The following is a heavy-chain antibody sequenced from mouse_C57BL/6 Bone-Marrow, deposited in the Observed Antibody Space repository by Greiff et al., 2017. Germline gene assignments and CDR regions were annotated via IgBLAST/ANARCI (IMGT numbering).Heavy chain of an antibody. CDR2: ISYDGSN. J-gene: IGHJ3*01. CDR3: ARDLERPD. Sequence: DVQLQESGPGLVKPSQSLSLSCSVSGYSITSGYYWNWIRQFPGNKLEWMGYISYDGSNKYNPSLKNRISITRDTSKNQFCLQLNAVTAEDTAPYYCARDLERPDWGKGTLVTVSA. V-gene: IGHV3-6*01. CDR1: GYSITSGYY.